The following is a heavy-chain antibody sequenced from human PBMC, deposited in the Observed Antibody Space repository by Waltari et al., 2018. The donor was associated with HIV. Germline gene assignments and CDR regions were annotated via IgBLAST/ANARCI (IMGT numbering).Heavy chain of an antibody. CDR2: IYYSGST. D-gene: IGHD2-15*01. V-gene: IGHV4-39*01. J-gene: IGHJ6*02. CDR3: ARQRWTEDTRLARREDYYYYGMDV. Sequence: QLQLQESGPGLVKPSETLSLTCTVSGGSISSSSYYWGWIRQPPGKGLEWIGSIYYSGSTSKNPSLKSRVTIPVDTAKNQCARKLGAVTAEDTAVYYCARQRWTEDTRLARREDYYYYGMDVWGQGTTVTVSS. CDR1: GGSISSSSYY.